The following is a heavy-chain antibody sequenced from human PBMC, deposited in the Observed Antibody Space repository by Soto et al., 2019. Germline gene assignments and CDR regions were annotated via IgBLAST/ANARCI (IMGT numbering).Heavy chain of an antibody. CDR2: ISAYNGNT. CDR1: GYTFTSYG. J-gene: IGHJ6*03. D-gene: IGHD4-17*01. Sequence: QVQLVQSGAEVKKPGASVKVSCKAFGYTFTSYGISWVRQAPGQGLEWMGWISAYNGNTNYAQKLQGRVTMTTDTSTSTAYMELRSLRSDDTAVYYCARSQEGNYGDPYYYYYYMDVWGKGTTVTVSS. CDR3: ARSQEGNYGDPYYYYYYMDV. V-gene: IGHV1-18*01.